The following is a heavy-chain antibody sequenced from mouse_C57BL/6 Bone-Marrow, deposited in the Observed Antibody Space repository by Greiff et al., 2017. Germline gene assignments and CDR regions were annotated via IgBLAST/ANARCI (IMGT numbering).Heavy chain of an antibody. J-gene: IGHJ3*01. D-gene: IGHD3-2*01. CDR3: ARDSRGFAY. CDR2: IDPSDSYT. CDR1: GYTFTSYW. Sequence: QVQLKQPGAELVMPGASVKLSCKASGYTFTSYWMHWVKQRPGQGLEWIGEIDPSDSYTNYNQKFKGKSTLTVDKSSSTAYMQLSSLTSEDSAVYYCARDSRGFAYWGQGTLVTVSA. V-gene: IGHV1-69*01.